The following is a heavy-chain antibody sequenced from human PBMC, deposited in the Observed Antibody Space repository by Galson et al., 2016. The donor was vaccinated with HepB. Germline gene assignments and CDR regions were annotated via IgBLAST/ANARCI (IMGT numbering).Heavy chain of an antibody. CDR3: AKGVHYDFWSGYTNWFDP. V-gene: IGHV3-23*01. Sequence: SLRLSCAASGFTFSTYAMTWVRQAPGKGLELVSALSGSGTSTYYADSVKGRFTISRDNSKNTLYPQRNSLRAEETAVYYCAKGVHYDFWSGYTNWFDPWGQGTLVTVSS. J-gene: IGHJ5*02. CDR2: LSGSGTST. CDR1: GFTFSTYA. D-gene: IGHD3-3*01.